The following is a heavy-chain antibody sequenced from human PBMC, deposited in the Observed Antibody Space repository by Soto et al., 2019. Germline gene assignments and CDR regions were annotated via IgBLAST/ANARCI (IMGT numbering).Heavy chain of an antibody. V-gene: IGHV3-33*01. CDR2: IWYDGSNK. Sequence: QVQLVESGGGVVQPGRSLRLSCAASGFTFSSYGMHWVRQAPGKGREWVAVIWYDGSNKYYADSVTGRFTISRDNSKNTLYLQMTSRRAEDTAVYYCARDPRYSSGYYYWGQGTLVTVSS. CDR1: GFTFSSYG. D-gene: IGHD3-22*01. J-gene: IGHJ4*02. CDR3: ARDPRYSSGYYY.